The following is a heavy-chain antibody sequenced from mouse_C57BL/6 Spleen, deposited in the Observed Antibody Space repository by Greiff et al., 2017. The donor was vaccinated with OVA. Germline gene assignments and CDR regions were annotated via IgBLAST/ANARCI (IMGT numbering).Heavy chain of an antibody. D-gene: IGHD1-1*01. Sequence: EVQLQQSGPELVKPGASVKISCKASGYTFTDYYMNWVKQSPGKSLEWIGDINPNNGGTSYNQKFKGKATLTVDKSSSTAYMERRSLTSEDSAVYYCARTTNRDYWGQGTTLTVSS. CDR3: ARTTNRDY. J-gene: IGHJ2*01. CDR1: GYTFTDYY. CDR2: INPNNGGT. V-gene: IGHV1-26*01.